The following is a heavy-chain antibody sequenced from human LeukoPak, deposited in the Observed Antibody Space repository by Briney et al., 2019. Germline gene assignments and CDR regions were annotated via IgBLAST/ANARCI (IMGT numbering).Heavy chain of an antibody. Sequence: PGRSLRLSCAASGFTFSSYGMHWVRQAPGKGLEWVAFIRYDGSNKYYADSVKGRFTISRDNSKNTLYLQMNSLRAEDTAVYYCAKTKHYDFWSGYLFDIWGQGTMVTVSS. V-gene: IGHV3-30*02. CDR3: AKTKHYDFWSGYLFDI. D-gene: IGHD3-3*01. CDR2: IRYDGSNK. J-gene: IGHJ3*02. CDR1: GFTFSSYG.